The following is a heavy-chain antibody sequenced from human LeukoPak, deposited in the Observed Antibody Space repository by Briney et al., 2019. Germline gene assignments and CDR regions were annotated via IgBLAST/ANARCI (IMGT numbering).Heavy chain of an antibody. CDR2: INHSGGT. V-gene: IGHV4-34*01. CDR1: GGSFSGYY. J-gene: IGHJ4*02. CDR3: ARGSGCSGGSCYFDY. Sequence: SETLSLTCAVYGGSFSGYYWNWIRQPPGKGLEWIGEINHSGGTNYNPSLKSRVTISPDTSKNQFSLDPSSVTAADTAVYYCARGSGCSGGSCYFDYWGQGTLVTVSS. D-gene: IGHD2-15*01.